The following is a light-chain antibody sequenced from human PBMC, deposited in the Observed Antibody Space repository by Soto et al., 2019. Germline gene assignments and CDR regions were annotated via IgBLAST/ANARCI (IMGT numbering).Light chain of an antibody. CDR3: SSYTTSSTLLI. V-gene: IGLV2-14*01. Sequence: QSVLTQPASVSGSPGQSITISCTGTSSDIGGYNSVSWYQQHPGKAPKLVIYAVSNRPSGVSSRFSGSKSGNTASLTMSGLQAEDAATYYCSSYTTSSTLLIFGGGTKLTVL. J-gene: IGLJ2*01. CDR2: AVS. CDR1: SSDIGGYNS.